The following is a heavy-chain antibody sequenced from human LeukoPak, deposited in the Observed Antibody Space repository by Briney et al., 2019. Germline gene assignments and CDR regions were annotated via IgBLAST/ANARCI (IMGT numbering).Heavy chain of an antibody. CDR3: ASSGSSWYGAFDI. D-gene: IGHD6-13*01. CDR2: INQDGSEK. Sequence: GGSLRLYCAASGFTFSSFWMSWVRQAPGKGLEWVANINQDGSEKYYVDSVKGRFTISRDNAKNSLYLQMSSLRAEDTAVYYCASSGSSWYGAFDIWGQGTMVTVSS. V-gene: IGHV3-7*01. J-gene: IGHJ3*02. CDR1: GFTFSSFW.